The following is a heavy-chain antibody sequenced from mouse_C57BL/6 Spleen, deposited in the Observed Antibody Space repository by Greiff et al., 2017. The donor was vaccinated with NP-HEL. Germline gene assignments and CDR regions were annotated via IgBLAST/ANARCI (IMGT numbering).Heavy chain of an antibody. CDR2: IRSKSNNYAT. V-gene: IGHV10-1*01. Sequence: EVQVVESGGGLVQPKGSLKLSCAASGFSFNTYAMNWVRQAPGKGLEWVARIRSKSNNYATYYADSVKDRFTISRDDSESMLYLQMNNLKTEDTAMYYCVRDYGSSDERYFDYWGQGTTLTVSS. CDR3: VRDYGSSDERYFDY. CDR1: GFSFNTYA. J-gene: IGHJ2*01. D-gene: IGHD1-1*01.